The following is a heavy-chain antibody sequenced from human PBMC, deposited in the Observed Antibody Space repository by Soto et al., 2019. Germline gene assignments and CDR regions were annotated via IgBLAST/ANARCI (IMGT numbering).Heavy chain of an antibody. Sequence: SETLSLTCTVSGGSISSYYWSWIRQPPGKGLEWIGYIYYSGSTNYNPSLKSRVTISVDTSKNQFSLKLSSVTAADTAVYYCARGQSRPSITIFGVERDEKYYFDYWGQGTLVTVSS. CDR3: ARGQSRPSITIFGVERDEKYYFDY. J-gene: IGHJ4*02. CDR2: IYYSGST. CDR1: GGSISSYY. D-gene: IGHD3-3*01. V-gene: IGHV4-59*01.